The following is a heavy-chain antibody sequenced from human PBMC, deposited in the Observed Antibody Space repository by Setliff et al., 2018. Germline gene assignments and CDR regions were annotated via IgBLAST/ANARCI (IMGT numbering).Heavy chain of an antibody. CDR1: GYTFTSYG. J-gene: IGHJ6*03. V-gene: IGHV1-69*13. CDR3: ARERGDIVTTTSYYYYLDV. D-gene: IGHD5-12*01. CDR2: IIPIFGSA. Sequence: ASVKVSCKASGYTFTSYGISWVRQAPGQGLEWMGGIIPIFGSANYARKFQGRVTVTADESTSTAYMELSSLRSEDTAVYHCARERGDIVTTTSYYYYLDVWGKGTTVTVSS.